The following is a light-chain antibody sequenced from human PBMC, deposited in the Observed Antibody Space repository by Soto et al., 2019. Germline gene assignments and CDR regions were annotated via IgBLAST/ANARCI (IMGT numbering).Light chain of an antibody. V-gene: IGLV2-8*01. CDR2: EVS. Sequence: QSVLTQPPSASGSPGQSVTVSCTGASRDVGAYNYVSWYQQHLGKAPKLMIYEVSKRPSGVPDRFSGSKSGNTASLTVSGLQAEDEADYFCSSDAGSTVVFGGGTQLTVL. CDR1: SRDVGAYNY. J-gene: IGLJ2*01. CDR3: SSDAGSTVV.